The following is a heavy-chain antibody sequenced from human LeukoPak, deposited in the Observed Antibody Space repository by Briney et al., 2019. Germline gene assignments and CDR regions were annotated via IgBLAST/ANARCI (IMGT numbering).Heavy chain of an antibody. CDR2: ISGSGTI. J-gene: IGHJ4*02. D-gene: IGHD1-1*01. CDR1: GGSIHSY. CDR3: ARDLGWNDGFDY. Sequence: SETLSLTCTVSGGSIHSYWSWIRQPAGKGLEWIGRISGSGTITYNPALQSRLTISIDTSKNQFSLKLMSVTPEDTAVYYCARDLGWNDGFDYWGQGTLVTVSS. V-gene: IGHV4-4*07.